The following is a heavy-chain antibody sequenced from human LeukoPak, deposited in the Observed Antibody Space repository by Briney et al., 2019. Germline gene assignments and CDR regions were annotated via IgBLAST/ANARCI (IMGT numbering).Heavy chain of an antibody. V-gene: IGHV1-69*04. CDR3: AREIADSSGYYYSFDY. D-gene: IGHD3-22*01. Sequence: SVKVSCKASGGTFSSYAIGWVRQAPGQGLEWMGRIIPILGIANYAQKFQGRVTITADESTSTAYMELSSLRSEDTAVYYCAREIADSSGYYYSFDYWGQGTLVTVSS. CDR1: GGTFSSYA. CDR2: IIPILGIA. J-gene: IGHJ4*02.